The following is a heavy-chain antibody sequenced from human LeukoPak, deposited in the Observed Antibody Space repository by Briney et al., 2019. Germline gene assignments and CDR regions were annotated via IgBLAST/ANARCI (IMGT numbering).Heavy chain of an antibody. CDR3: ERGGGRHVEY. CDR1: GFTFSSYW. CDR2: EKEEESDT. D-gene: IGHD3-16*01. Sequence: GGSLTLSCGASGFTFSSYWMRWLRQAPGKGLEWVINEKEEESDTIYVVCVGRRFTLYRDNAKNPLYVKMNSVRAEDSAVYLCERGGGRHVEYWGQGSLV. V-gene: IGHV3-7*05. J-gene: IGHJ4*02.